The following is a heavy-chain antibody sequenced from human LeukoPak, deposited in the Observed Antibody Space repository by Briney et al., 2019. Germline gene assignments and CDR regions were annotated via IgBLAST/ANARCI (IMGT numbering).Heavy chain of an antibody. D-gene: IGHD6-19*01. J-gene: IGHJ6*03. Sequence: GGSLRLSCAASGFTFSSYAMHWVRQAPGKGLEWVSSISRSGSTKYYADSVKGRFTISRDNAKNSLFLQMNSLRAEDTAVYYCAREDSTGWFRRDYMDVWGKGTTVTVSS. V-gene: IGHV3-48*03. CDR3: AREDSTGWFRRDYMDV. CDR2: ISRSGSTK. CDR1: GFTFSSYA.